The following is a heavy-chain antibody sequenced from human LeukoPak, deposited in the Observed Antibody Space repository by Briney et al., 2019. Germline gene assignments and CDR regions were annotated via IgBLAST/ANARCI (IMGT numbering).Heavy chain of an antibody. CDR1: GGSISSYN. V-gene: IGHV4-59*01. CDR2: IYYSVST. D-gene: IGHD2-15*01. CDR3: ARDNLGYCSGGSCYSDWFDP. J-gene: IGHJ5*02. Sequence: PSETLSLTCTVSGGSISSYNWSWFRPPPGKGLGWIGYIYYSVSTNYNPSLKSRVTISVDTSKNQFSLKLSSVTAADTAVYYCARDNLGYCSGGSCYSDWFDPWGQGTLVTVSS.